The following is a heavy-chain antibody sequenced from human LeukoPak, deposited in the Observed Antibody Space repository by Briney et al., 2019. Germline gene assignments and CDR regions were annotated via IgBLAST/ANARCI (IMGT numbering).Heavy chain of an antibody. CDR2: IKSDGSST. CDR1: GFTFSSYW. Sequence: GGSLRLSCAASGFTFSSYWMHWVRHTPGKGLVWVSRIKSDGSSTSYADSVKGRFTISRDNTKNTLYLQMNSLRAEDTAVYYCARDGYSFGHDFDYWGQGTLVTVSS. CDR3: ARDGYSFGHDFDY. D-gene: IGHD5-18*01. J-gene: IGHJ4*02. V-gene: IGHV3-74*01.